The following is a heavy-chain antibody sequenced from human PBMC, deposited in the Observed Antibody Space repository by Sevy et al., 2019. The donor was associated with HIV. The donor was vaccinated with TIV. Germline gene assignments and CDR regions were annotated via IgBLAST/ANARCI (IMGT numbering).Heavy chain of an antibody. Sequence: GGSLRLSCAASGFTFDDYAMHWVRQAPGKGLEWVSLISWDGGSTYYADSVKGRFTISRDNSKNSLYLQINSLRAEDTALYYCAKDKLYGAYYYYGMDVWGQGTTVTVSS. CDR1: GFTFDDYA. V-gene: IGHV3-43D*04. D-gene: IGHD1-26*01. J-gene: IGHJ6*02. CDR3: AKDKLYGAYYYYGMDV. CDR2: ISWDGGST.